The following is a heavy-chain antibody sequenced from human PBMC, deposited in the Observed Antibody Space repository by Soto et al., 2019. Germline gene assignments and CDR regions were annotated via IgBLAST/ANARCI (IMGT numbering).Heavy chain of an antibody. J-gene: IGHJ4*02. CDR3: AREPVLPKARNDY. CDR2: IFHTGTT. V-gene: IGHV4-30-4*01. D-gene: IGHD3-16*01. CDR1: GGSISSSDYF. Sequence: QVQLQESGPGLVKPSQTLSLTCTVSGGSISSSDYFWTWIRQPPGKCLEWMGYIFHTGTTYSNPSLKSRLIMSIDTSKNQFSLRLTSVTAADAAVYYCAREPVLPKARNDYWGQGALVTVSS.